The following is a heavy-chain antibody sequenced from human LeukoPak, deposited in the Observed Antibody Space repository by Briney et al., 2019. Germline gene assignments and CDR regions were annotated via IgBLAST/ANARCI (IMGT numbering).Heavy chain of an antibody. J-gene: IGHJ4*02. D-gene: IGHD5-24*01. CDR3: ARVDMATIALDN. Sequence: PSETLSLTCAVYGGSFSGYYWSWIRQPPGKGLEWIGYIYYSGSTNYNPSLKSRVTISVDTSKNQFSLKLSSVTAADTAVYYCARVDMATIALDNWGQGTLVTVSS. CDR2: IYYSGST. V-gene: IGHV4-59*08. CDR1: GGSFSGYY.